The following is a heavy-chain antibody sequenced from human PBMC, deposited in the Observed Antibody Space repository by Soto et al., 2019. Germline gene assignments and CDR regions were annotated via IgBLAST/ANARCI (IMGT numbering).Heavy chain of an antibody. D-gene: IGHD3-22*01. CDR1: GYTLTELS. V-gene: IGHV1-24*01. Sequence: ASVKVSCKVSGYTLTELSMHWVRQAPGKGLEWMGGFDPEDGETIYAQKFQGRATMTEDTSTDTAYMELSSLRSEDTAVYYCAAEYYYGGSDPRGRIDWGQGTLVTVSS. J-gene: IGHJ4*02. CDR3: AAEYYYGGSDPRGRID. CDR2: FDPEDGET.